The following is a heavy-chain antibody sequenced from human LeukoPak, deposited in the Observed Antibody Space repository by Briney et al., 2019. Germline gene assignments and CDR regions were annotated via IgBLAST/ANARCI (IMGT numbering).Heavy chain of an antibody. Sequence: TGGSLRLSCAASGFTFSSYAMNWVRQAPGKGLEWVSGISNSGGSTYYADSVKGRFTISRDNSKNTLYLQMNSLRAEDTAVYYCAKETSSSFDYWGRGTLVTVSS. D-gene: IGHD6-6*01. CDR3: AKETSSSFDY. CDR1: GFTFSSYA. V-gene: IGHV3-23*01. J-gene: IGHJ4*02. CDR2: ISNSGGST.